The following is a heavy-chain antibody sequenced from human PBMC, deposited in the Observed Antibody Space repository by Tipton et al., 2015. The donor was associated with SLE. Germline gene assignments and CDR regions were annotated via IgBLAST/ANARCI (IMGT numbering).Heavy chain of an antibody. D-gene: IGHD3-3*01. J-gene: IGHJ5*02. Sequence: TLSLTCAVSGGSITTNGYYWTWIRQHPGKGLEWIGYIYHTGTTYYNPSLKSRVTISVDTSKNQFSLTLRSVTAADTAVYYCASSTYYDFWSGFNLFDPWGRGILVTVSS. CDR2: IYHTGTT. CDR3: ASSTYYDFWSGFNLFDP. CDR1: GGSITTNGYY. V-gene: IGHV4-31*11.